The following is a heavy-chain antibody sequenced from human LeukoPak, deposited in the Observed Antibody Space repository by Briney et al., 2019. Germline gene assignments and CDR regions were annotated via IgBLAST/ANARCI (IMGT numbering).Heavy chain of an antibody. CDR3: AELGITMIGGV. CDR2: IKQDGSEK. D-gene: IGHD3-10*02. J-gene: IGHJ6*04. V-gene: IGHV3-7*01. Sequence: GGSLRLSCAASGFTFSRYWMSWVRQAPGKGLEWVASIKQDGSEKYYVDSVKGRFTISRDNAKNSLYLQMNSLRAEDTAVYYCAELGITMIGGVWGKGTTVTISS. CDR1: GFTFSRYW.